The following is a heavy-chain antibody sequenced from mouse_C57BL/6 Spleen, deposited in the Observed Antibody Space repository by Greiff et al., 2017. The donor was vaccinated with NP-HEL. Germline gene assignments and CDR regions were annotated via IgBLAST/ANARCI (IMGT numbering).Heavy chain of an antibody. CDR1: GYTFTSYW. CDR2: IHPNSGST. D-gene: IGHD2-4*01. CDR3: ARGQDYDWGDY. J-gene: IGHJ4*01. V-gene: IGHV1-64*01. Sequence: QVQLQQPGAELVKPGASVKLSCKASGYTFTSYWMHWVKQRPGQGLEWIGMIHPNSGSTNYNEKFKSKARLTVDRSTSTAYMQLSRLTSENSAVYYCARGQDYDWGDYWGQGTSVTVSS.